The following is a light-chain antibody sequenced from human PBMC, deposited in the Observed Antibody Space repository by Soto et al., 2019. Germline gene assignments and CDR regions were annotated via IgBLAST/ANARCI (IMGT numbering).Light chain of an antibody. CDR1: QNILYSSNNKNY. J-gene: IGKJ2*01. V-gene: IGKV4-1*01. CDR2: WAS. Sequence: DIVMTQSPDSLAVSLGERATINCKSSQNILYSSNNKNYLAWYQQKPGQPPKLLLSWASTRASGVPDRFSGSGSGTDFTLTISSLQAEDVAVYYCLQYYNLYTFGQGTKLEL. CDR3: LQYYNLYT.